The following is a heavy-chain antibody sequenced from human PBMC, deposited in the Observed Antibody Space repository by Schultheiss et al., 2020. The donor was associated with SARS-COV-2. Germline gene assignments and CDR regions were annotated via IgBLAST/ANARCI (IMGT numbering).Heavy chain of an antibody. V-gene: IGHV4-34*01. CDR1: GASFRSYY. Sequence: SQTLSLTCAVYGASFRSYYWSWIRQPPGKGLEWIGEIYHSGSTYYNPSLKSRVTISLDTSKNQFSLNLTAVTAADTAIYYCARSRDCSTSTCRPPGGVQDYWGQGTRVTVSS. CDR3: ARSRDCSTSTCRPPGGVQDY. D-gene: IGHD2-2*01. J-gene: IGHJ4*02. CDR2: IYHSGST.